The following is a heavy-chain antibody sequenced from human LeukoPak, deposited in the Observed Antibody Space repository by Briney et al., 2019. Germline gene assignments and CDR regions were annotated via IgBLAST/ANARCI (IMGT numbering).Heavy chain of an antibody. V-gene: IGHV4-30-4*01. J-gene: IGHJ6*02. CDR2: IYYSGST. CDR3: ARDERYYYDSSRGHGMDV. Sequence: SETLSLTCTVSGGSISSGDYYWSWIRQPLGKGLEWIGYIYYSGSTYYNPSLKSRVTISVDTSKSQFSLKLSSVTAADTAVYYCARDERYYYDSSRGHGMDVWGQGTTVTVSS. D-gene: IGHD3-22*01. CDR1: GGSISSGDYY.